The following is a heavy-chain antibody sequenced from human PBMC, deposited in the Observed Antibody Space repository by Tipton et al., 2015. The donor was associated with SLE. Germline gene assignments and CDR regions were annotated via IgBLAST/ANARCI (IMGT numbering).Heavy chain of an antibody. D-gene: IGHD6-19*01. CDR3: ASSIAVAAPYYFDY. V-gene: IGHV3-23*03. Sequence: LRLSCAASGFTFSSYAMSWVRQAPGKGLEWVSVIYSGGSSTYYADSVKGRFTISRDNSKNTLYLQMNSLRAEDTAVYYCASSIAVAAPYYFDYWGQGTLVTVSS. CDR2: IYSGGSST. J-gene: IGHJ4*02. CDR1: GFTFSSYA.